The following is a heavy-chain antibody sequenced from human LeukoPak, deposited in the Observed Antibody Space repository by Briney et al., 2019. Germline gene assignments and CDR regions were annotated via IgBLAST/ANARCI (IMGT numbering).Heavy chain of an antibody. V-gene: IGHV4-59*08. J-gene: IGHJ4*02. CDR2: IYYSGST. D-gene: IGHD3-22*01. Sequence: SETLSRTCTVSGGSISSYYWSWIRQPPGKGLEWIGYIYYSGSTNYNPSLKSRVTISVDTSKNQFSLKLSSVTAADTAVYYCARHRLESPSSGLYYWGQGTLVTVSS. CDR3: ARHRLESPSSGLYY. CDR1: GGSISSYY.